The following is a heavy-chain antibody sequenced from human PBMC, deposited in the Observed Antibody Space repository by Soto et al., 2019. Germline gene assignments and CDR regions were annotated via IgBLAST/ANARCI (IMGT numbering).Heavy chain of an antibody. CDR2: TYYRSKWYN. CDR1: GDSVSSNSAA. D-gene: IGHD2-8*01. V-gene: IGHV6-1*01. J-gene: IGHJ6*02. Sequence: PSQTLSLTCVISGDSVSSNSAAWNWIRQSPSRGLEWLGRTYYRSKWYNDYAVSVKSRITINPDTSKNQFSLQLNSVTPEDTAVYYCARDWNVLMVYAYYYYGMDVWGQGTTVTVSS. CDR3: ARDWNVLMVYAYYYYGMDV.